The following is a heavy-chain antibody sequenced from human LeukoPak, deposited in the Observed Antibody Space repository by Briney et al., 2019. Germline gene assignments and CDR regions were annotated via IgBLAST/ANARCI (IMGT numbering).Heavy chain of an antibody. J-gene: IGHJ5*02. CDR2: IHYSGST. CDR3: ARRATYYYGSGRGWNWFDP. D-gene: IGHD3-10*01. V-gene: IGHV4-39*07. Sequence: SETLSLTCTVPGGSISSSSYYWGWIRQPPGKGLEWIGSIHYSGSTNYNPSLKSRVTISVDTSKNQFSLKLSSVTAADTAVYYCARRATYYYGSGRGWNWFDPWGQGTLVTVSS. CDR1: GGSISSSSYY.